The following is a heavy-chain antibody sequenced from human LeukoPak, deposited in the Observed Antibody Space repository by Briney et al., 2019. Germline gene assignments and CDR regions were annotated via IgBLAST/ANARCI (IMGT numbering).Heavy chain of an antibody. V-gene: IGHV3-23*01. CDR3: AKDTFYSNYFQPFDY. J-gene: IGHJ4*02. Sequence: GGSLRLSCEASEFTFSSYWMSWVRQAPGKGLEWVSAISGSGGSTYYADSVKGRFTISRDNSKNTLYLQMNSLRAEDTAVYYCAKDTFYSNYFQPFDYWGQGTLVTVSS. CDR1: EFTFSSYW. CDR2: ISGSGGST. D-gene: IGHD4-11*01.